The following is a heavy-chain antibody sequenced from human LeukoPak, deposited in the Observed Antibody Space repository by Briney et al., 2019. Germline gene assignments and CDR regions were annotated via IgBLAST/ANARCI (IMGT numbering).Heavy chain of an antibody. Sequence: PSETLSLTCTVSGGSISSGGYYWSWIRQHPGKGLEWIGYIYYSGSTYYNPSLKSRVTISVDTSKNQFSLKLSSVTAADTAVYYCAREFWGSSGWYVVGGDFDYWGQGTLVTVSS. CDR3: AREFWGSSGWYVVGGDFDY. D-gene: IGHD6-19*01. CDR1: GGSISSGGYY. CDR2: IYYSGST. J-gene: IGHJ4*02. V-gene: IGHV4-31*03.